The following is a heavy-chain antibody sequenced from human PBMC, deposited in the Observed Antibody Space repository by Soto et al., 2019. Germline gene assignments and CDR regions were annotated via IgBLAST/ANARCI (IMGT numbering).Heavy chain of an antibody. Sequence: PGESLKISCKGSGYSFTTYRIGWVRQMLGKGLEWMGTIDPTDSHTNYTPSFQGHVTFSAGKFISTAYLQWSSLKATDTAMYYCARYFAHTLGPKCSQVLWCQGTTVTGS. V-gene: IGHV5-10-1*01. CDR1: GYSFTTYR. J-gene: IGHJ6*02. D-gene: IGHD1-26*01. CDR2: IDPTDSHT. CDR3: ARYFAHTLGPKCSQVL.